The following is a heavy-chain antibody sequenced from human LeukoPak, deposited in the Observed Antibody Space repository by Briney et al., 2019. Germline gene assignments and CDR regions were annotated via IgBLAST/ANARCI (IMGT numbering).Heavy chain of an antibody. CDR1: GFTFSNAW. CDR2: ISGSSSTI. V-gene: IGHV3-48*02. CDR3: ARGRTYGSGSYWAFDY. Sequence: GGSLRLSCEASGFTFSNAWMSWVRQAPGKGLDWVSYISGSSSTIYYADSVKGRFTISRDNAKNSLDLQVNSLRDEDTAVYYCARGRTYGSGSYWAFDYWGQGTLVTVSS. D-gene: IGHD3-10*01. J-gene: IGHJ4*02.